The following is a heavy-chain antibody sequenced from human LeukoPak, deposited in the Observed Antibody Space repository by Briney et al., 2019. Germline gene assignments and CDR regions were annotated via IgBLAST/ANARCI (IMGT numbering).Heavy chain of an antibody. V-gene: IGHV3-30*02. CDR1: GFTFSSYG. J-gene: IGHJ4*02. Sequence: PGGSLRLSCAASGFTFSSYGMHWVRQAPGKGLEWVAFIRYDGSNKYYADSVKGRFTISRDNSKNTLYLQMNSLRAEDTAVYYCAKTRVMVRGEGFDYWGQGTLVTVSS. D-gene: IGHD3-10*01. CDR3: AKTRVMVRGEGFDY. CDR2: IRYDGSNK.